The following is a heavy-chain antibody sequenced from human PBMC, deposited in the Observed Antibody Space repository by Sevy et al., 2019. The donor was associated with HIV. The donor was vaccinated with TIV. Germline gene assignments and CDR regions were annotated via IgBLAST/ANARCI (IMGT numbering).Heavy chain of an antibody. J-gene: IGHJ6*02. CDR1: GFIFDDYG. CDR2: ISHDGGKK. V-gene: IGHV3-30*18. CDR3: TKDPPVYGDFPYGMDV. D-gene: IGHD4-17*01. Sequence: SLRLSCVGSGFIFDDYGKHWVRQAPGKGLEWVALISHDGGKKYYADSVKGRFTISRDNFKNTLYLQMNTLRRDDTAAYFCTKDPPVYGDFPYGMDVWGQGTTVTVSS.